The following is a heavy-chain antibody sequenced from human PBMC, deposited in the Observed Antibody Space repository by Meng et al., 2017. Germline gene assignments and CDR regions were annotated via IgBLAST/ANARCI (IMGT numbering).Heavy chain of an antibody. CDR1: GRSFSGYY. CDR3: ARRGIAARPFYY. D-gene: IGHD6-6*01. Sequence: QGQFHQWGAGLLKPSETLSLTCAVYGRSFSGYYWSWIRQPPGKGLEWIGEINHSGSTNYNPSLKSRVTISVDTSKNQFSLKLSSVTAADTAVYYCARRGIAARPFYYWGQGTLVTVSS. CDR2: INHSGST. V-gene: IGHV4-34*01. J-gene: IGHJ4*02.